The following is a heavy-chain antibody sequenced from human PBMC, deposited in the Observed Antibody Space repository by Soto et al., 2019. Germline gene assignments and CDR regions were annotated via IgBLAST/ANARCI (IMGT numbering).Heavy chain of an antibody. Sequence: NPSETLSLTXTVSGGSIGSYYWNWIRQPAGKGLEWIGRVYMTGSANYNPSLKSRVTLSVDTSKKQVSLKLTSVTAADTAVYYCASLGPTIDYWGQGVLVTASS. CDR1: GGSIGSYY. CDR2: VYMTGSA. J-gene: IGHJ4*02. CDR3: ASLGPTIDY. D-gene: IGHD1-26*01. V-gene: IGHV4-4*07.